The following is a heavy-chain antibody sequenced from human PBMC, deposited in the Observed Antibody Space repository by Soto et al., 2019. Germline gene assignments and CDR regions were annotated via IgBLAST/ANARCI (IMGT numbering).Heavy chain of an antibody. CDR1: GFTFSSYA. D-gene: IGHD7-27*01. CDR2: ISGSGGST. CDR3: AAWGIYYYGMDV. J-gene: IGHJ6*02. Sequence: GGSLRLSCAASGFTFSSYAMSWVRQAPGKGLEWVSAISGSGGSTYYADSVKGRFTISRDNSKNTLYLQMNSLRAEDTAVYYCAAWGIYYYGMDVWGQGTTVTVSS. V-gene: IGHV3-23*01.